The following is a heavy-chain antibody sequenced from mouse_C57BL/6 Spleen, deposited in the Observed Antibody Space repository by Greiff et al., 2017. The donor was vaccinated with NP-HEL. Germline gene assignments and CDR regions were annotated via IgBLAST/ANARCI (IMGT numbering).Heavy chain of an antibody. J-gene: IGHJ2*01. V-gene: IGHV1-4*01. CDR2: INPSSGYT. D-gene: IGHD3-1*01. CDR1: GYTFTSYT. Sequence: QVQLKESGAELARPGASVKMSCKASGYTFTSYTMHWVKQRPGQGLEWIGYINPSSGYTKYNQKFKDKATLTADKSSSTAYMQLSSLTSEDSAVYYCARGGLYDYWGQGTTLTVSS. CDR3: ARGGLYDY.